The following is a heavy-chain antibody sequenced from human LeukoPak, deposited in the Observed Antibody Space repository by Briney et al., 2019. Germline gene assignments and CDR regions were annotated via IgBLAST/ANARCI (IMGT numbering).Heavy chain of an antibody. Sequence: GGSLRLSCAASGFTFSDYYMSWIRQAPGKGLEWVSYTSSSSSSYTNYADSVKGRFTISRDNAKNSLYLQMNSLRAEDTAVYYCATLDYGDYYFDYWGQGTLVTVSS. CDR2: TSSSSSSYT. D-gene: IGHD4-17*01. CDR3: ATLDYGDYYFDY. J-gene: IGHJ4*02. V-gene: IGHV3-11*06. CDR1: GFTFSDYY.